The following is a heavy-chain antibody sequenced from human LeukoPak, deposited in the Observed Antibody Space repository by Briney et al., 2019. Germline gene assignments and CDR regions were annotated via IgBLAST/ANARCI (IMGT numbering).Heavy chain of an antibody. V-gene: IGHV3-48*03. CDR2: ISSSGSTI. CDR3: ARESSWDEFDY. J-gene: IGHJ4*02. Sequence: GGSLGLSCAASGFTFSSYEMNWVRQAPGKGLEWVSYISSSGSTIYYADSVKGRFTISRDNAKNSLYLQMNSLRAEDTAVYYCARESSWDEFDYWGQGTLVTVSS. D-gene: IGHD6-13*01. CDR1: GFTFSSYE.